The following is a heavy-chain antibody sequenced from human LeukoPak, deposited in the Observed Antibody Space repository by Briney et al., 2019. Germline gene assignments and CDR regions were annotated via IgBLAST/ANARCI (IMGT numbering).Heavy chain of an antibody. CDR1: GITFGNYA. Sequence: GGSLRLSCAASGITFGNYAMSWVRQAPGKGLEWVSAISGSGGSTYYADSVKGRFIISRDNSKNTLYLQMNSLRAEDTAVYYCAKDPYCSSASCYDGDYYYYGMDVWGQGTTVTVSS. CDR3: AKDPYCSSASCYDGDYYYYGMDV. J-gene: IGHJ6*02. CDR2: ISGSGGST. D-gene: IGHD2-2*01. V-gene: IGHV3-23*01.